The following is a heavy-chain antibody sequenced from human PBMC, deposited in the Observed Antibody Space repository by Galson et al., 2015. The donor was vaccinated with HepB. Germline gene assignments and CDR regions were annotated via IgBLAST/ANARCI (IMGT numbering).Heavy chain of an antibody. V-gene: IGHV3-30-3*01. J-gene: IGHJ1*01. CDR3: AVCFSTSCYAAENFQH. D-gene: IGHD2-2*01. CDR2: ISYDGINN. CDR1: GFTFNNYA. Sequence: SLRLSCAASGFTFNNYAINWVRQAPGKGLERVAVISYDGINNWYADSVEGRFTISRDNSKNTVYPQINSLRAEDTAVYFCAVCFSTSCYAAENFQHWGQGTLVTVSS.